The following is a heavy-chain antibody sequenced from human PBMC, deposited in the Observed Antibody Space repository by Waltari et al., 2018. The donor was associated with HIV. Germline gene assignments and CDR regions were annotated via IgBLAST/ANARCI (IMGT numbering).Heavy chain of an antibody. CDR3: ARDVKRSGGYYDSSGYYPYGMDV. Sequence: QLQLQESGPGLVKPSETLSLTCTVSGGSISSSSYYWGWIRQPPGKGLEWIGSIYYSGSTYYNPSLKSRVTISVDTSKNQFSLKLSSVTAADTAVYYCARDVKRSGGYYDSSGYYPYGMDVWGQGTTVTVSS. D-gene: IGHD3-22*01. V-gene: IGHV4-39*07. CDR2: IYYSGST. J-gene: IGHJ6*02. CDR1: GGSISSSSYY.